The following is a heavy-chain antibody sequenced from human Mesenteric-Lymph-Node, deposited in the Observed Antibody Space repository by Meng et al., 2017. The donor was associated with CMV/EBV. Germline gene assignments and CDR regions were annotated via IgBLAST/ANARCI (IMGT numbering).Heavy chain of an antibody. D-gene: IGHD6-6*01. CDR3: ARRDGFQYTSYYYYAMDV. CDR2: IYPGDSDV. J-gene: IGHJ6*02. V-gene: IGHV5-51*01. CDR1: GYSFTTYW. Sequence: GESLKISCTGSGYSFTTYWIGWVRQKPGKGLEWMGIIYPGDSDVRYSPSFQGQVNISADKSSSTAYLQWSSLKASDTAIYYCARRDGFQYTSYYYYAMDVWGQGTSVTVSS.